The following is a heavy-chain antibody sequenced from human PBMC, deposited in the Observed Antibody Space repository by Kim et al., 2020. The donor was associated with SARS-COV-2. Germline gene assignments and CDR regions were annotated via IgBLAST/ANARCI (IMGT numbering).Heavy chain of an antibody. D-gene: IGHD3-10*01. V-gene: IGHV4-39*01. J-gene: IGHJ4*02. CDR1: GGSISSSSYY. CDR3: ARLGGSGSYADY. CDR2: IYYSGST. Sequence: SETLSLTCTVSGGSISSSSYYWGWIRQPPGKGLEWIGSIYYSGSTYYNPSLKSRVTISVDTSKNQFSLKLSSVTAADTAVYYCARLGGSGSYADYWGQGTLVTVSS.